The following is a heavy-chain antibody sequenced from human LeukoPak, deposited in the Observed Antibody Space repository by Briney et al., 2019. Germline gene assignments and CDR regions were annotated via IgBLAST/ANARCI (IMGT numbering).Heavy chain of an antibody. D-gene: IGHD2-21*02. CDR2: IYYSGST. CDR3: ASADSEDAFDI. CDR1: GGSISSYY. V-gene: IGHV4-59*01. Sequence: SETLSLTCTVSGGSISSYYWSWIRQPPGRGLEWIGYIYYSGSTNYNPSLKSRVTISVDTSKNQFSLKLSSVTAADTAVYYCASADSEDAFDIWGQGTMVTVSS. J-gene: IGHJ3*02.